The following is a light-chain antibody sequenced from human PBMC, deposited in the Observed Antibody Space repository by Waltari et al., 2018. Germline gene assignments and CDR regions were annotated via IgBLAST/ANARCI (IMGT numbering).Light chain of an antibody. Sequence: EIVLTQSPGTLSLSPGESATLSCRASQSVRGSLAWYQPKGGQAPRLLIYGASSRATGIPDRFSGSGSGTDFSLTISSLEPEDFAVYYCQHYVRLPATFGQGTKVEIK. CDR2: GAS. CDR1: QSVRGS. CDR3: QHYVRLPAT. V-gene: IGKV3-20*01. J-gene: IGKJ1*01.